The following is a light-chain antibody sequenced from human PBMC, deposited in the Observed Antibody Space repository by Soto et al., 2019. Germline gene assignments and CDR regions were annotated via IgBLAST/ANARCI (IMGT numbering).Light chain of an antibody. Sequence: EGLVTQSPLSLPVTLGQPASISCRSSQSLVYSYGNTYLNWFQQRPGQSPRRLIYKVSNRDSGVPDRFSGSGSGTDFTLTISSLQPEDFAPYYFQQCYSSPPWTFGQGTKVDIK. V-gene: IGKV2-30*01. CDR2: KVS. CDR1: QSLVYSYGNTY. J-gene: IGKJ1*01. CDR3: QQCYSSPPWT.